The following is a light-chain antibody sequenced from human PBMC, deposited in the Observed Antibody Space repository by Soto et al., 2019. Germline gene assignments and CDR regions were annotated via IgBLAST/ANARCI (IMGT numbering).Light chain of an antibody. CDR3: QQGDSLPFT. Sequence: DIQMSQSPSSVAASVGDRVTITCRASQDITKWLAWYQQKPGTAPKVLIYGASTLVSGVPSRFSGGGSGAEFTLTISSLQPEDFATYYCQQGDSLPFTFGPGTTVD. CDR2: GAS. V-gene: IGKV1-12*02. J-gene: IGKJ3*01. CDR1: QDITKW.